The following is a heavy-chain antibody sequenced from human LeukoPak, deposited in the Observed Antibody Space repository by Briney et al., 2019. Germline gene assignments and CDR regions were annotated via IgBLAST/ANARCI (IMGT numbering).Heavy chain of an antibody. D-gene: IGHD5-24*01. CDR2: ITPSGGST. V-gene: IGHV1-46*01. CDR3: ARGSTSGLATPYFDY. J-gene: IGHJ4*02. Sequence: ASVKISCKASGYTFTNYYMHWVRQAPGQGLEWLGLITPSGGSTWYAQKFQGRVTMTRDMSTSTDYMELSSLRSEDTAVYYCARGSTSGLATPYFDYWGQGTLVTVSS. CDR1: GYTFTNYY.